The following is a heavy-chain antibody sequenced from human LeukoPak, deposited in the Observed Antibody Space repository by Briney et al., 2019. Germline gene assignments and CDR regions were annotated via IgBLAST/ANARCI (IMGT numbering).Heavy chain of an antibody. CDR2: IIPIFSTA. CDR3: ARGGVVPAARNWFDP. Sequence: SVKVSCKASGGTFSSYAISWVRQAPGQGLEWMGGIIPIFSTANYAQKFQGRVTITADKSTSTAYMELSSLRSEDTAVYYCARGGVVPAARNWFDPWGQGTLVTVSS. D-gene: IGHD2-2*01. V-gene: IGHV1-69*06. J-gene: IGHJ5*02. CDR1: GGTFSSYA.